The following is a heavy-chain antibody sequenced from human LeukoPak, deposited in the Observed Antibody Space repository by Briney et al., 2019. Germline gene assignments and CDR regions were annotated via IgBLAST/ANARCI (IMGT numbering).Heavy chain of an antibody. CDR1: GGSISSYY. D-gene: IGHD3-16*01. Sequence: SETLSLTCTVSGGSISSYYWSWIRQPSGKGLEWIGYIYYSGSTNYNPSLKSRVTISLDTSKNQFSLTLSSVTAADTAVYYCARGAYDYIWGSYGEFDYWGQGTLVTVSS. V-gene: IGHV4-59*01. J-gene: IGHJ4*02. CDR2: IYYSGST. CDR3: ARGAYDYIWGSYGEFDY.